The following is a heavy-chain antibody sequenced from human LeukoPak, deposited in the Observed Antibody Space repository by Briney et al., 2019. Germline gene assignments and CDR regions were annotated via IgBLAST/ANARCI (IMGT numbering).Heavy chain of an antibody. D-gene: IGHD4-17*01. CDR2: IKQDGSEK. CDR1: GFTFSSYW. V-gene: IGHV3-7*03. J-gene: IGHJ4*02. Sequence: GGSLRLSCAASGFTFSSYWMSWVRQAPGKGLEWMANIKQDGSEKYYEDSVKGRFTISRDNAKNSLCLQMNSLRAEDTAVYYCARDTDYGDDYFDYWGQGTLVTVSS. CDR3: ARDTDYGDDYFDY.